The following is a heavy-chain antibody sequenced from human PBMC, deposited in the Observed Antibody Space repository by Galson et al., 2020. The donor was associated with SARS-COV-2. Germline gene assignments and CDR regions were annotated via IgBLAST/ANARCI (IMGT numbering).Heavy chain of an antibody. CDR3: VRELPSPAFDI. J-gene: IGHJ3*02. D-gene: IGHD1-26*01. Sequence: GESLKISCAASEFTFDDYGMSWVRQAPGKGLEWVSGINWDGGSTGYADSVRGRFTISRDNAKNSLYLQMNSLRAEDTALYHCVRELPSPAFDIWVQGTMGTVAS. CDR1: EFTFDDYG. V-gene: IGHV3-20*01. CDR2: INWDGGST.